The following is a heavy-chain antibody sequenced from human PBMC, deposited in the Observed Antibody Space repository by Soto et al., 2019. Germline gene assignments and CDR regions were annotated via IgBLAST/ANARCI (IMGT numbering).Heavy chain of an antibody. J-gene: IGHJ6*02. V-gene: IGHV3-33*01. D-gene: IGHD2-2*01. CDR2: IWYDGSNK. CDR3: ARDIWVPAARVTYYGMDV. CDR1: GFTFSSYG. Sequence: GGSLRLSCAASGFTFSSYGMHWVRQAPGKGLEWVAVIWYDGSNKYYADSVKGRFTISRDNSKNTLYLQMNSLRAEDTAVYYCARDIWVPAARVTYYGMDVWGQGTTVTVSS.